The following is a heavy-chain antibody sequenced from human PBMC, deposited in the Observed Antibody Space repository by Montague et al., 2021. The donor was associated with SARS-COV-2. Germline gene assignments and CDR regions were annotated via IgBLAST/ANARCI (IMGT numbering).Heavy chain of an antibody. J-gene: IGHJ4*02. V-gene: IGHV4-39*01. Sequence: SETLSLTCTVSGDPISSGYFYWGWIRQPPGKRLEWVGTIHYSGITYYNPSLKSRVTISVDTSRNQFSLKLSSVTAADTAIYYCARHLAISGPAAVSDYWGQGTLVTVSS. CDR1: GDPISSGYFY. D-gene: IGHD2-2*01. CDR2: IHYSGIT. CDR3: ARHLAISGPAAVSDY.